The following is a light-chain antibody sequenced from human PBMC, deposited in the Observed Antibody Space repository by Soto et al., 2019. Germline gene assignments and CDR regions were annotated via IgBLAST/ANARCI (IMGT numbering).Light chain of an antibody. CDR3: TSYASSVNYV. CDR2: EVS. J-gene: IGLJ1*01. Sequence: QSALTQPASVSGSPGQSITISCTGTSDDVGAFNYVSWYQQHPGKAPKLMIFEVSRRPSGVSNRFSGSKSGNTASLTISRLQAEDEADYYCTSYASSVNYVFGTGTKVTVL. CDR1: SDDVGAFNY. V-gene: IGLV2-14*01.